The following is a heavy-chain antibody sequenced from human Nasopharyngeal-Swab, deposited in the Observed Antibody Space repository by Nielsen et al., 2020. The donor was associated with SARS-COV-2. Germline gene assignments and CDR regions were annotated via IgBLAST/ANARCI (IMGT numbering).Heavy chain of an antibody. J-gene: IGHJ6*02. Sequence: GESLKISCAASGLTFSSYAMSWVRQAPGKGLEWVSAISGSGGSTYYADSVKGRFNISRDNSKNTLYLQMNSLRAEDTAVYYCAMRVYYGMDVWGQGTTVTVSS. CDR3: AMRVYYGMDV. CDR2: ISGSGGST. V-gene: IGHV3-23*01. CDR1: GLTFSSYA.